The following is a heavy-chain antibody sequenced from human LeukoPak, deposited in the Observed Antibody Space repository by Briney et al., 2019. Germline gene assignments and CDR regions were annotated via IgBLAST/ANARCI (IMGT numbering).Heavy chain of an antibody. J-gene: IGHJ2*01. D-gene: IGHD3-10*01. CDR2: INPNXGDX. CDR1: GYTFTGHY. Sequence: ASVKVSCKASGYTFTGHYMHWVRQAPGQGPEWMAWINPNXGDXNYAQKFQGRVTLTRDASIGTAYMEMNRLTYDDTAIYYCARDVYXXGXRYFDLWGHGTLVTVSS. V-gene: IGHV1-2*02. CDR3: ARDVYXXGXRYFDL.